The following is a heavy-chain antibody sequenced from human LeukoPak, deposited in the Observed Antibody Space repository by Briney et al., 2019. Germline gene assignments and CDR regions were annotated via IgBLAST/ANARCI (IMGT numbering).Heavy chain of an antibody. Sequence: PGRSLRLSCAASGFTFSSYSMNWVRQAPGKGLEWVSYISSSSSTIYYADSVKGRFTISRDNAKNSLYLRMNSLRAEDTAVYYCARTTTDIVVVPAATLFDYWGQGTLVTVSS. CDR1: GFTFSSYS. V-gene: IGHV3-48*01. CDR3: ARTTTDIVVVPAATLFDY. CDR2: ISSSSSTI. D-gene: IGHD2-2*01. J-gene: IGHJ4*02.